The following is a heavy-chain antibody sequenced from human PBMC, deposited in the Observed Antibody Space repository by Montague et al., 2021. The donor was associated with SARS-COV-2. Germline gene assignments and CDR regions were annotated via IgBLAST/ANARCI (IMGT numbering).Heavy chain of an antibody. CDR2: IWYDGSNK. CDR1: GFAFSSYG. V-gene: IGHV3-33*01. CDR3: ARSVSYYYGMDV. J-gene: IGHJ6*02. Sequence: SLRLSCAASGFAFSSYGMHWVRQAPGKGLEWVAVIWYDGSNKYYADSVKGRFTISRDNSKNTPYLQMNSLRAEDTAVYYCARSVSYYYGMDVWGQGTTVTVSS.